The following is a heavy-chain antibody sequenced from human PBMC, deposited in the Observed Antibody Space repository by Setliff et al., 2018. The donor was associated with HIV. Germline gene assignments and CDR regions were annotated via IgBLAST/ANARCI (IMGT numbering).Heavy chain of an antibody. Sequence: SETLSLTCTVSGGSIGSGSHYWSWIRQPPGKGLEWLGYIYYSGSTYYNPSLKSRVTISVDTSKNQFSLKLSSVTAADTALYYCARASKQDLLWFGFFDYWGQGTLVTVSS. D-gene: IGHD3-10*01. CDR2: IYYSGST. J-gene: IGHJ4*02. V-gene: IGHV4-31*03. CDR1: GGSIGSGSHY. CDR3: ARASKQDLLWFGFFDY.